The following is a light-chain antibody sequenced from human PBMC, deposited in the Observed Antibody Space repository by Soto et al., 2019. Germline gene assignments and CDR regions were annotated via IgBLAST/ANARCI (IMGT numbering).Light chain of an antibody. CDR3: QQYNTYSSLT. V-gene: IGKV1-16*01. Sequence: DIQITQSPSSLSASVGDRVTITCRSSQDISNYVAWFQQKPGKAPKSLIYAASSLQGGVPSRFSGSGYGTEFTLTISSLQPDDFATYYCQQYNTYSSLTFGGGTKVDTK. CDR2: AAS. CDR1: QDISNY. J-gene: IGKJ4*01.